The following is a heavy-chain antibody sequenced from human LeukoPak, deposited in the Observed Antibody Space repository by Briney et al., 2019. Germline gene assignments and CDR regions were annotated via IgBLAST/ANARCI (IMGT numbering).Heavy chain of an antibody. V-gene: IGHV3-74*01. CDR2: INSDGSST. J-gene: IGHJ4*02. CDR1: GFTFSSYW. Sequence: GGSLRLSCAASGFTFSSYWMHWVRQAPGEGLVWVSRINSDGSSTSYADSVKGRFTISRDNAKNTLYLQMNSLRAEDTAVYYCAREGSFGVAVAGTFDYWGQGTLATVSS. D-gene: IGHD6-19*01. CDR3: AREGSFGVAVAGTFDY.